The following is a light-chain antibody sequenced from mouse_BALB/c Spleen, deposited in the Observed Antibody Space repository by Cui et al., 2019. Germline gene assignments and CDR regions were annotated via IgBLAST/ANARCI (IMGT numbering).Light chain of an antibody. Sequence: DIQMTQSPASQSASLGESVTITCLASQTIGTWLAWYQQKPGKSPQLLIYAATSLADGVPSRFSGSGSGTKFSFKISSLQAEDVVSYYCQQIYSTPFTFGSGTKLEIK. J-gene: IGKJ4*01. V-gene: IGKV12-98*01. CDR2: AAT. CDR3: QQIYSTPFT. CDR1: QTIGTW.